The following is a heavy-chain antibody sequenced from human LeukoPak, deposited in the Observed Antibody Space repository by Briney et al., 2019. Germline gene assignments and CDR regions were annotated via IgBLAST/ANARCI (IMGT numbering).Heavy chain of an antibody. CDR2: ISSSSSYI. J-gene: IGHJ3*02. V-gene: IGHV3-21*01. CDR3: AREIVGGTAVAFDI. D-gene: IGHD1-26*01. CDR1: RFTFSSYS. Sequence: AGGSLRLSCAASRFTFSSYSMNWVRQAPRKGLEWVSSISSSSSYIYYADSVKGRFTISRDNAKNSLYLQMNSLRAEDAAVYYCAREIVGGTAVAFDIWGQGTMVTVSS.